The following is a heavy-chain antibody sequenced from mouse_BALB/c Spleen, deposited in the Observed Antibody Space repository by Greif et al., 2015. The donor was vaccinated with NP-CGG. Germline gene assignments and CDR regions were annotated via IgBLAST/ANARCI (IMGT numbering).Heavy chain of an antibody. J-gene: IGHJ2*01. CDR2: INPSTGYT. Sequence: SGAELAKPGASGKVSCKASGYTFTSYWMHWVKQRPGQGLEWIGYINPSTGYTEYNQKFKDKATLTADKSSSTAYMQLSSLTSEDSAVDYCAIYDGYYFDYWGQGTTLTVSS. V-gene: IGHV1-7*01. D-gene: IGHD2-3*01. CDR1: GYTFTSYW. CDR3: AIYDGYYFDY.